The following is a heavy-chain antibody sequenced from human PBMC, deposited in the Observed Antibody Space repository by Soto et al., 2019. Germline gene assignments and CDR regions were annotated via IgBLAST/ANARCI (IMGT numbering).Heavy chain of an antibody. J-gene: IGHJ4*02. CDR1: GFTFSSYG. D-gene: IGHD1-26*01. CDR3: AKDPRVSGSYLGLFDY. CDR2: ISYDGSNK. Sequence: SLRLSCAASGFTFSSYGMHWVRQAPGKGLEWVAVISYDGSNKYYADSVKGRFTISRDNSKNTLYLQMNSLRAEDTAVYYCAKDPRVSGSYLGLFDYWGQGTLVTVPS. V-gene: IGHV3-30*18.